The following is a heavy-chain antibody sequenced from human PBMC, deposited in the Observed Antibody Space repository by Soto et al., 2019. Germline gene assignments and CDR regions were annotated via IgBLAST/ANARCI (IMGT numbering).Heavy chain of an antibody. Sequence: GGSLRLSCAASGFTVSSNYMSWVRQAPGKGLEWVAVISYDGSNKYYADSVKGRFTISRDNSKNTLYLQMNSLRAEDTAVYYWARDGCSGGSCYSVGYWGQGTLVTVSS. CDR2: ISYDGSNK. CDR1: GFTVSSNY. V-gene: IGHV3-30*03. D-gene: IGHD2-15*01. CDR3: ARDGCSGGSCYSVGY. J-gene: IGHJ4*02.